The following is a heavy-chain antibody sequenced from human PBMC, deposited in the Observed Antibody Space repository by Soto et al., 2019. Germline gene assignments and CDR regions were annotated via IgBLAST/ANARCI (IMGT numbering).Heavy chain of an antibody. Sequence: ASVKVSCKASGYTFTSYGISWVRQAPEQGLEWMGWISAYNGNTNYAQKLQARVTMTTDTSTSAAYMELRSLRSDDTAVYYCARDSRSSGYYRGGYFDYWGQGTLVTVSS. CDR3: ARDSRSSGYYRGGYFDY. CDR2: ISAYNGNT. V-gene: IGHV1-18*04. CDR1: GYTFTSYG. D-gene: IGHD3-22*01. J-gene: IGHJ4*02.